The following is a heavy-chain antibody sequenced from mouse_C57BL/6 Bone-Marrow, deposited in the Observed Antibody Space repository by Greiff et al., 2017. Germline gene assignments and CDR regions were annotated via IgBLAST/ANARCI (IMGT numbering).Heavy chain of an antibody. CDR2: FYPGSGSI. J-gene: IGHJ2*01. V-gene: IGHV1-62-2*01. CDR1: GYIFTEYT. CDR3: ARHERYDDYEGYFDY. D-gene: IGHD2-4*01. Sequence: QVQLQQSGAELVIPGASVKLSCKASGYIFTEYTIHWVKQRPGRGLEWIGWFYPGSGSIKYNERFKDKATLTSDKSSNPVYMELSRLTSEDSAVYFGARHERYDDYEGYFDYWGQGTTLTVSS.